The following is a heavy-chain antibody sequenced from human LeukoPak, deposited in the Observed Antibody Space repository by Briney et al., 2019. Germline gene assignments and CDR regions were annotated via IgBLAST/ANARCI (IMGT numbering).Heavy chain of an antibody. CDR3: ANYQQVLLITKADY. CDR2: IGRGGDNI. CDR1: GFTFNSYP. D-gene: IGHD3-22*01. V-gene: IGHV3-23*01. Sequence: GGSLRLSCAASGFTFNSYPMTWVRQAPGKGLEWVSVIGRGGDNIHYAESVKGRFTISRDNSKNTLYLQMDSLGAEDTAVYYRANYQQVLLITKADYWGQGTLVTVSS. J-gene: IGHJ4*02.